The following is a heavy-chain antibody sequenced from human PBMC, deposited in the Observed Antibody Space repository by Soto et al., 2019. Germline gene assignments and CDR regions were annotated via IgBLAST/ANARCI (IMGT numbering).Heavy chain of an antibody. Sequence: QAQLVQSGAEVKKPGSSVKVSCKASGCTFSSYAISWVRQAPGQGIEWMGGIIPIFGTANYAQKFQGRVTITADESTSTAYMELSSLRSEDTAVYYCARAAAGTDGAFDIWGQGTMVTVSS. D-gene: IGHD6-13*01. CDR3: ARAAAGTDGAFDI. J-gene: IGHJ3*02. CDR1: GCTFSSYA. CDR2: IIPIFGTA. V-gene: IGHV1-69*12.